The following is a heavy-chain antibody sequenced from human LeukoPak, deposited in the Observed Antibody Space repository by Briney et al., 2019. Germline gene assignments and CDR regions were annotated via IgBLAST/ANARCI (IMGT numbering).Heavy chain of an antibody. Sequence: ASVKVSCKASGYTFTNDDINWVRQATGQGLEWMGWMNPNSGNTGYAQKFQERVTITRDMSTSTAYMELSSLRSEDTAVYYCAADRLRITMIVVAPTEDSGFDPWGQGTLVTVSS. V-gene: IGHV1-8*01. J-gene: IGHJ5*02. CDR3: AADRLRITMIVVAPTEDSGFDP. CDR1: GYTFTNDD. CDR2: MNPNSGNT. D-gene: IGHD3-22*01.